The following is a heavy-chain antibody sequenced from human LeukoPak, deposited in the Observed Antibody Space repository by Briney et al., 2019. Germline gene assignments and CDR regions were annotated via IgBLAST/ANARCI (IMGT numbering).Heavy chain of an antibody. CDR3: ARGYSSSLYLD. CDR2: ISSRSRLI. D-gene: IGHD6-13*01. V-gene: IGHV3-21*01. CDR1: GFNLSSYS. Sequence: PGGSLRLSCAGYGFNLSSYSMRWVRQAPGKGVEFVSSISSRSRLIYYADSVKGRFTIYRDNDKKSVSLQMNSLRADDMAVYYCARGYSSSLYLDWGQGTLVTVSS. J-gene: IGHJ4*02.